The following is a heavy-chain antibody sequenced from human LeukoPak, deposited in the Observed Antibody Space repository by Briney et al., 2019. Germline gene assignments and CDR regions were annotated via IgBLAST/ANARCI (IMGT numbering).Heavy chain of an antibody. V-gene: IGHV4-34*01. CDR1: GGSFSGYY. D-gene: IGHD6-25*01. CDR3: ARVSASPDY. Sequence: SETLSLTCAVYGGSFSGYYWSWIRQPPGKGLEWIGEINHSGSTNYNPSLRSRVTISVDTSKNQFSLKLSSVTAADTAVYYCARVSASPDYWGQGTLVTVSS. CDR2: INHSGST. J-gene: IGHJ4*02.